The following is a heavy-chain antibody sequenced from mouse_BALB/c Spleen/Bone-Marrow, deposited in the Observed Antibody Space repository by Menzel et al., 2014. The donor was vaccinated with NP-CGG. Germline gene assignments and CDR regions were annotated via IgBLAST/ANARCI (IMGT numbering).Heavy chain of an antibody. CDR2: INPDSRTI. CDR1: GFDFSRYW. CDR3: ARLGHYGYFDY. V-gene: IGHV4-1*02. Sequence: EVKVVESGGGLVQPGGSLKLSCAASGFDFSRYWMSRVRQAPGKGLEWIGEINPDSRTINYTPPLKDKFIISRDNAKNTLYLQMSKVRSEDTALYYCARLGHYGYFDYWGQGTTLTVSS. D-gene: IGHD1-2*01. J-gene: IGHJ2*01.